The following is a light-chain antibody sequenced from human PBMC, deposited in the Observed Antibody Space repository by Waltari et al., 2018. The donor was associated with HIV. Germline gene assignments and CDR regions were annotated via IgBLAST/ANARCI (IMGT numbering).Light chain of an antibody. CDR3: MHGQQTPV. V-gene: IGKV2-28*01. CDR2: LGS. Sequence: DIAMIHSPEYLASSPGDSASISCRSSQNLLHTNGHNYLDWYLQRPGQAPELLIYLGSQRASGVPDRIAGSGSGTSFILKINRVEAEDVGVYYCMHGQQTPVFGQGTKVEIK. CDR1: QNLLHTNGHNY. J-gene: IGKJ1*01.